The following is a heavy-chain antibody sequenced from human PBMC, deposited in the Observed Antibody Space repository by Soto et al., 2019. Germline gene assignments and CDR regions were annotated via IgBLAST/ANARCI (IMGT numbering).Heavy chain of an antibody. CDR1: GDSIISSDFY. J-gene: IGHJ5*02. V-gene: IGHV4-39*01. D-gene: IGHD3-3*02. Sequence: LSLTCTVSGDSIISSDFYWGWVRQPPGKGLEWIGSIFYLGSSYYNPSLKSRVTMSVDTSKNQFSLRLRSVTAADTALYFCARHSLALRKNNWFDTWGQGIMVTVSS. CDR2: IFYLGSS. CDR3: ARHSLALRKNNWFDT.